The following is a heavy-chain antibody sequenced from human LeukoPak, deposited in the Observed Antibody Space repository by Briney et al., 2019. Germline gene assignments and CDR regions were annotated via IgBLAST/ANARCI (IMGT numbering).Heavy chain of an antibody. CDR2: INPRGGGT. CDR1: GYSFTRYY. CDR3: ARGGDDYGMDV. Sequence: GATVKVSCKASGYSFTRYYMHWVRQSPGQELEWMGIINPRGGGTTYAQKFQARVAMTRDTSTSTVYMELSSLRSEDTAVYYCARGGDDYGMDVWGQGTTVTVAS. V-gene: IGHV1-46*01. D-gene: IGHD3-16*01. J-gene: IGHJ6*02.